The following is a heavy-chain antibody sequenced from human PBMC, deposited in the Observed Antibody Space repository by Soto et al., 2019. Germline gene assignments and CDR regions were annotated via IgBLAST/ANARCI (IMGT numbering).Heavy chain of an antibody. CDR1: GFTFSTFW. V-gene: IGHV3-74*01. CDR3: VRRASAGGFFHG. D-gene: IGHD2-15*01. J-gene: IGHJ4*02. CDR2: INGDGSTS. Sequence: EVHLVESGGGLVQPGGSLRLSCAVSGFTFSTFWMHWVRQVPGKGLVCVSRINGDGSTSHYADAVKGRFTISRDNAKNMLYLQMNSLRVEDTAVYYCVRRASAGGFFHGWGQGTLVTVSS.